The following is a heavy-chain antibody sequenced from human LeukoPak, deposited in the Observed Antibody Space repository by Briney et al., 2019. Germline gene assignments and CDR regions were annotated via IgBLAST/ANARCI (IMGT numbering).Heavy chain of an antibody. CDR2: VSYSGSP. J-gene: IGHJ4*02. V-gene: IGHV4-61*01. CDR3: ARYFGSGSPDY. Sequence: SQTLSLTCTVSGGSIGSGSSYWSWIRQPPGKGLEWIGYVSYSGSPKYNPSLKTRVTISTDTSKNQLSLRLTSVTAADTAVYYCARYFGSGSPDYWGQGTLVTVSS. CDR1: GGSIGSGSSY. D-gene: IGHD3-10*01.